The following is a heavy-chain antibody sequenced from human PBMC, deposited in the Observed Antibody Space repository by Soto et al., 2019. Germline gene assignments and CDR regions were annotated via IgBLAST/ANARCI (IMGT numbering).Heavy chain of an antibody. CDR3: ARDPDGGNPPFYYYGMDV. V-gene: IGHV4-30-4*01. CDR2: IYYSGST. CDR1: GGSISSGDYY. J-gene: IGHJ6*02. Sequence: QVQLQESGPGLVKPSQTLSLTCTVSGGSISSGDYYWSWIRQPPGKGLEWIGYIYYSGSTYYNPSLKSRVTISVDTYKNQFSLKLSSVTAADTAVYYCARDPDGGNPPFYYYGMDVWGQGTTVTVSS. D-gene: IGHD2-15*01.